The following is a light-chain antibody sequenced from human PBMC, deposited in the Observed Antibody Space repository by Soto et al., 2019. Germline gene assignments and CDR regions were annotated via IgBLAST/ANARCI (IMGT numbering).Light chain of an antibody. CDR2: EVS. V-gene: IGLV2-14*01. J-gene: IGLJ1*01. Sequence: QSALTQPASVSGSPGQSITISCSGSSSDIGAYNYVSWYQHHPGKVPKVMIYEVSNRPSGVSNRFSGSKSGNTASLTISGLQAEDETDYYCFSYTSSGTYVFGTGTKVTVL. CDR3: FSYTSSGTYV. CDR1: SSDIGAYNY.